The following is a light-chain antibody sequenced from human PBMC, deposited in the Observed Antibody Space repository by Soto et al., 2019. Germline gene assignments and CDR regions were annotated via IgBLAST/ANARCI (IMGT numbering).Light chain of an antibody. CDR1: QSIRSH. CDR2: AAS. V-gene: IGKV1-39*01. J-gene: IGKJ1*01. Sequence: DIQRTQSPTSLPPFLGASVSILCGPSQSIRSHLNWYQQNPGKPPKLLIYAASSLQSGVPSRFSGGGAGTAVTLTISSLQRGDFATYYCNQYDSYTRTFGQGTKVEIK. CDR3: NQYDSYTRT.